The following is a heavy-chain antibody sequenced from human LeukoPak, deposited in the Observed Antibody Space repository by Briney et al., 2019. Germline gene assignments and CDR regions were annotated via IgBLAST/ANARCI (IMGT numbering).Heavy chain of an antibody. Sequence: SETLSLTCAVYGGSFSGYYWSWIRQPPGKGLEWIGEINHSGSTNYNPSLKSRVTISVDTSKNQFSLKLSSVTAADTAVYYCARRYSSSWSVRYFQHWGQGTLVTVSS. D-gene: IGHD6-13*01. V-gene: IGHV4-34*01. CDR1: GGSFSGYY. CDR3: ARRYSSSWSVRYFQH. CDR2: INHSGST. J-gene: IGHJ1*01.